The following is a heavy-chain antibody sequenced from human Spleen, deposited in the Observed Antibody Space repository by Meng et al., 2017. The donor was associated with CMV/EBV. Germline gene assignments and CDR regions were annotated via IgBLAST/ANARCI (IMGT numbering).Heavy chain of an antibody. Sequence: SCAASGFSFSDYYMTWIRQAPGKGLDWGAYISGSGSNNINYADSVKGRFTIYRDNAKKSLYLQMDSLRAEDTAVYYCAKFYSGYDFDSWGQGTLVTVSS. CDR2: ISGSGSNNI. CDR1: GFSFSDYY. J-gene: IGHJ4*02. V-gene: IGHV3-11*04. CDR3: AKFYSGYDFDS. D-gene: IGHD5-12*01.